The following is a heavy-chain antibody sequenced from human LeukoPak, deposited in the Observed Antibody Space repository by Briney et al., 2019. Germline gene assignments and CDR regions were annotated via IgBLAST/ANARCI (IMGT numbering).Heavy chain of an antibody. Sequence: SETLSLTCTVSGGSISPYYWSWIRQPAGKGLEWIGRIHSTGSTIYHPSLKSRLTMSVDTSKNQFSLKLSSVTAADTAVYYCARETYSSSWYESYFDYWGQGTLVTVSS. CDR3: ARETYSSSWYESYFDY. CDR1: GGSISPYY. CDR2: IHSTGST. J-gene: IGHJ4*02. D-gene: IGHD6-13*01. V-gene: IGHV4-4*07.